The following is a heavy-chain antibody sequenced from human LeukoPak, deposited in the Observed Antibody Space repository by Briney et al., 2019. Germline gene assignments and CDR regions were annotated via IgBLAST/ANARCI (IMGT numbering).Heavy chain of an antibody. CDR3: AREPGIGYAFDI. D-gene: IGHD2-21*01. J-gene: IGHJ3*02. Sequence: GGSLILSCVVSGFTFSNSWMTRVRQAPGEGLEWVANIKQDGSEKHYVDSVKGRFTISRDNAKNSVYLQMNSLRAEDTAVYYCAREPGIGYAFDIWGQGTMVTVSS. CDR1: GFTFSNSW. CDR2: IKQDGSEK. V-gene: IGHV3-7*01.